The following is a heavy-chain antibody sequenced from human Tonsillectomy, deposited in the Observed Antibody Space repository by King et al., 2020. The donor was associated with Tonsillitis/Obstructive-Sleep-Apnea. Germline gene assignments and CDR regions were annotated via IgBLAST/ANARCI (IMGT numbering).Heavy chain of an antibody. D-gene: IGHD2-2*01. CDR2: IRSKEFGGTT. CDR1: GFSLDNYG. V-gene: IGHV3-49*04. CDR3: TRALPGVTAYYFDS. J-gene: IGHJ4*02. Sequence: VQLVESGGGLVQPGRSLRLSCTGFGFSLDNYGMNWVRQAPGKGLEWVGFIRSKEFGGTTEYAASVKGRFTISRDEYSTVAYLQMNSLRTGDTALYYCTRALPGVTAYYFDSWGRGTLVTVSS.